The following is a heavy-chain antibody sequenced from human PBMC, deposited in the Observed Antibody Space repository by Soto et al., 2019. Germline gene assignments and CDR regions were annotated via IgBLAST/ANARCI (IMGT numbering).Heavy chain of an antibody. V-gene: IGHV1-8*01. D-gene: IGHD1-26*01. CDR2: MNPNSGNT. J-gene: IGHJ4*02. Sequence: ASVKVSFKASGYTFTSYDINWVRQATGQGLEWMGWMNPNSGNTGYAQKFQGRVTMTRNTSISTAYMELSSLRSEDTAVYYCARGGELLLALAYWGQGTLVTVSS. CDR3: ARGGELLLALAY. CDR1: GYTFTSYD.